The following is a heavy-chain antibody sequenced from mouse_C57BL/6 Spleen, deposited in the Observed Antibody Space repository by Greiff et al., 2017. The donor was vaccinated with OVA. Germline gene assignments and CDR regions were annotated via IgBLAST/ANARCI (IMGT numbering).Heavy chain of an antibody. CDR3: ARWDYYGSSFDY. D-gene: IGHD1-1*01. CDR2: FDPNSGGT. V-gene: IGHV1-72*01. J-gene: IGHJ2*01. CDR1: GYTFTSYW. Sequence: QVQLQQPGAELVKPGASVKLSCKASGYTFTSYWMHWVKQRPGRGLEWIGRFDPNSGGTKYNEKFKSKATLTVDKPSSTAYMQLSSLTSEDSAVYYCARWDYYGSSFDYWGQGTTLTVSS.